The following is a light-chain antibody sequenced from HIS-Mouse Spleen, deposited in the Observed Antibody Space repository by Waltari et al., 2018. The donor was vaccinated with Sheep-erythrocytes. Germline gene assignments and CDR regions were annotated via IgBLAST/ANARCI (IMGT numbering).Light chain of an antibody. V-gene: IGLV3-1*01. CDR1: NWGGKY. CDR2: QDS. Sequence: SYELTQPPSVSVSPGQTASITCPGDNWGGKYACGYQQTPGQSPVLVIYQDSKRPSGIPERFSGSNSGNTATLTISGTQAMDEADYYCQAWDSSTEVFGGGTKLTVL. J-gene: IGLJ2*01. CDR3: QAWDSSTEV.